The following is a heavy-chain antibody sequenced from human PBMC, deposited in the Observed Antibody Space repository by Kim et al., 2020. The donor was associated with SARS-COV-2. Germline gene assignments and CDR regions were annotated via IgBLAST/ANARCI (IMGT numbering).Heavy chain of an antibody. CDR3: ARRRDWKAQYGMDV. V-gene: IGHV5-51*01. J-gene: IGHJ6*02. D-gene: IGHD1-1*01. Sequence: SPSFQGPVTISADQSISTAYLQWSSLKASDTAMYYCARRRDWKAQYGMDVWGQGTTVTVSS.